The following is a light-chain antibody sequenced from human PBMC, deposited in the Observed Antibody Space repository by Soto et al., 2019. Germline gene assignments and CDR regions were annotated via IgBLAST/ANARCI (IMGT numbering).Light chain of an antibody. J-gene: IGKJ4*01. CDR1: QTVRNNY. V-gene: IGKV3-20*01. Sequence: EFVLTQSPGTLSLSTGEKATLSGRASQTVRNNYLAWYQQKPGQAPKLLIYDASSRATGIPDRFSGGGSGTDFILTISRLEPEDFAVYYCQQFSSYPLTFGGGTKV. CDR3: QQFSSYPLT. CDR2: DAS.